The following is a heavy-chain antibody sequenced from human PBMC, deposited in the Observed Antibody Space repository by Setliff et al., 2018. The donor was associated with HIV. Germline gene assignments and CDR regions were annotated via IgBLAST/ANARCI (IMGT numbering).Heavy chain of an antibody. CDR1: GFTFDDYA. V-gene: IGHV3-9*01. D-gene: IGHD3-10*01. CDR3: AKGGYGSGSYYYFDY. CDR2: ISWNSGSI. Sequence: PGGSLRLSCAASGFTFDDYAMHWVRQAPEKGLEWVSGISWNSGSIDYADSVKGRFTISRDNAKNSLYLQMNSLRAEDTALYYCAKGGYGSGSYYYFDYWGQGTLVTVSS. J-gene: IGHJ4*02.